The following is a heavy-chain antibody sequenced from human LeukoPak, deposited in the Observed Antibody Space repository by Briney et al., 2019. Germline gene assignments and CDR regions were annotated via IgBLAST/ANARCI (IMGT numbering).Heavy chain of an antibody. D-gene: IGHD5-18*01. CDR2: ISWDGGST. CDR3: AKDHSTGTAMVDY. V-gene: IGHV3-43*01. J-gene: IGHJ4*02. CDR1: GFTFDDYT. Sequence: GGSLRLSCAASGFTFDDYTMHWVRQAPGKGLEWVSLISWDGGSTYYADSAKGRFTISRDNSKNSLYLQMNSLRTEDTALYYCAKDHSTGTAMVDYWGQGTLVTVSS.